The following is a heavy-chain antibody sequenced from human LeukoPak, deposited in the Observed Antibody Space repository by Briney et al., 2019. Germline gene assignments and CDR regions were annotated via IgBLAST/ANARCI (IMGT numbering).Heavy chain of an antibody. Sequence: PGGSLRLSCAASGFTVSSNYMSWVRQAPGKGLEWFSVIYSGGSTYYADSVKGRFTISRDNSKNTLYLQMNSLRAEDTAVYYCASTPAGGYSYGYGYWGQGTLVTVSS. J-gene: IGHJ4*02. V-gene: IGHV3-53*01. CDR1: GFTVSSNY. CDR3: ASTPAGGYSYGYGY. D-gene: IGHD5-18*01. CDR2: IYSGGST.